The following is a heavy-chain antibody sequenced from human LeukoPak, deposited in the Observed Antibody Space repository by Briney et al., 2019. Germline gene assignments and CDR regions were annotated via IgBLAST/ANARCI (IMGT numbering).Heavy chain of an antibody. CDR2: ICYDGSNK. CDR3: ARDLAYCGGDCYSYYYGMDV. Sequence: HPGRSLRLSCAASGFTFSSYGMHWVRQAPGKGLEWVSVICYDGSNKYYADSVKGRFTISRDNSKNTLYLQMNRLRAEDTAVYYCARDLAYCGGDCYSYYYGMDVWGQGTTVTVSS. J-gene: IGHJ6*02. V-gene: IGHV3-33*01. D-gene: IGHD2-21*02. CDR1: GFTFSSYG.